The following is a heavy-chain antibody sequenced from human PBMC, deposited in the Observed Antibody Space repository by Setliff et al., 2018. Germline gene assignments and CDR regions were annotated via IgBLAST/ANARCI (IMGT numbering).Heavy chain of an antibody. J-gene: IGHJ6*02. CDR3: AKEMAEVLMTGLDV. CDR2: IYHNGNT. CDR1: GGSISPYF. Sequence: SETLSLTCTVSGGSISPYFWSWIRQPPGKGLEWIGYIYHNGNTNFNPSLKTRVTMSVDTSKNQFALNLRSVTAADTAVYYCAKEMAEVLMTGLDVWGQGTSVTVSS. D-gene: IGHD3-16*01. V-gene: IGHV4-59*01.